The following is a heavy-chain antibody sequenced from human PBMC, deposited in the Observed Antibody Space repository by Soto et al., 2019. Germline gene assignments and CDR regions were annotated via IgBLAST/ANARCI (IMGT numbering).Heavy chain of an antibody. Sequence: PSETLSLTCTVSGGSISSGDYYWSWIRQPPGKGLEWIGYIYYSGSTYYNPSLKSRVTISVDTSKNQFSLKLSSVTAADMAVYYCARGDGYSNPFDYWGQGTLVTVSS. CDR2: IYYSGST. J-gene: IGHJ4*02. V-gene: IGHV4-30-4*01. D-gene: IGHD2-15*01. CDR3: ARGDGYSNPFDY. CDR1: GGSISSGDYY.